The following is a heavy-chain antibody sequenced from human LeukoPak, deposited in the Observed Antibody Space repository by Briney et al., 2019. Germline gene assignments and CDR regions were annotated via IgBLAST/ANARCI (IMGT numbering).Heavy chain of an antibody. Sequence: PGGSLRLSCAASGFTFSSYAMHWVRQAPGKGLEWVAVISYDGSNKYYADSVKGRFTISRDNSKNTLYLQMNSLRAEDTAVYYCAKDGEKGVRLNWFDPWGQGTLVTVSS. V-gene: IGHV3-30*04. D-gene: IGHD3-10*01. CDR2: ISYDGSNK. CDR3: AKDGEKGVRLNWFDP. J-gene: IGHJ5*02. CDR1: GFTFSSYA.